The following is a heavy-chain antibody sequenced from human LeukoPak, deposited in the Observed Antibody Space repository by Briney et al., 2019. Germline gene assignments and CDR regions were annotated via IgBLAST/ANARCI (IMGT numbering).Heavy chain of an antibody. CDR1: GGSFSGYY. CDR3: ARSVRWLPKNGFDY. D-gene: IGHD4-17*01. V-gene: IGHV4-34*01. J-gene: IGHJ4*02. Sequence: SETLSLTCAVYGGSFSGYYWSWIRQPPGKGLERIGEINHSGSTNYNPSLKSRVTISVDTSKNQFSLKLSSVTAADTAVYYCARSVRWLPKNGFDYWGQGTLVTVSS. CDR2: INHSGST.